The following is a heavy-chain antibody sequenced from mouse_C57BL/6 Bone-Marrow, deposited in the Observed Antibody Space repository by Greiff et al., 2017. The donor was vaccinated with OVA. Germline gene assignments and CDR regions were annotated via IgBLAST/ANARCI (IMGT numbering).Heavy chain of an antibody. D-gene: IGHD2-3*01. CDR3: ASRWLLRYYAMDY. CDR2: IHPNSGST. V-gene: IGHV1-64*01. Sequence: QVQLKQPGAELVKPGASVKLSCKASGYTFTSYWMHWVKQRPGQGLEWIGMIHPNSGSTNYNEKFKSKATLTVDKSSSTAYMQLSSLTSEDSAVYYCASRWLLRYYAMDYWGQGTSVTVSS. CDR1: GYTFTSYW. J-gene: IGHJ4*01.